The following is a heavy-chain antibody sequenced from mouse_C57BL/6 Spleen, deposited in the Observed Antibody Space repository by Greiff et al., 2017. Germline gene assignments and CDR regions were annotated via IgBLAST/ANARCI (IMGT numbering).Heavy chain of an antibody. Sequence: QVQLQQPGAELVMPGASVKLSCKASGYTFTSYWMHWVKQRPGQGLEWIGEIDPSDSYTNYNQKFKGKSTLTVDKSSSTAYMQLSSLTSEDSAVYYCARSGYGNYVFAYWGQGTLVTVSA. CDR3: ARSGYGNYVFAY. J-gene: IGHJ3*01. CDR1: GYTFTSYW. V-gene: IGHV1-69*01. CDR2: IDPSDSYT. D-gene: IGHD2-1*01.